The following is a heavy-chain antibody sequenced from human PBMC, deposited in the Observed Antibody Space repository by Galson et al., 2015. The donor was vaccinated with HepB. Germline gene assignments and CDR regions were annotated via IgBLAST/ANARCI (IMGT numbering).Heavy chain of an antibody. CDR2: ISYDGTNK. D-gene: IGHD6-19*01. CDR1: GFTFSNYP. CDR3: ARVRSGWARDSYFDL. V-gene: IGHV3-30*04. Sequence: SLRLSCAASGFTFSNYPMHWVRQAPGKGLERVALISYDGTNKYYADSVMGRFTMSRDNSKNTLYLQMNSLRSEDTAVYYCARVRSGWARDSYFDLWGRGTLVTVSS. J-gene: IGHJ2*01.